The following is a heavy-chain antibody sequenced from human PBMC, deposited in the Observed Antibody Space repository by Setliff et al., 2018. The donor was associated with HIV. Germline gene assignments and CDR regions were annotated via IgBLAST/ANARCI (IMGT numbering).Heavy chain of an antibody. D-gene: IGHD6-13*01. Sequence: GGSLRLSCAASGFTFSSYSMNWVRQAPGKGLEWVSSISSSSAYIYYADSVKGRFTISRDNANNSLYLQVNSLRAEDTAVYYCARDVGRIQVWYSSSQRFDWWGQGTLVTVSS. J-gene: IGHJ5*01. CDR3: ARDVGRIQVWYSSSQRFDW. CDR2: ISSSSAYI. V-gene: IGHV3-21*01. CDR1: GFTFSSYS.